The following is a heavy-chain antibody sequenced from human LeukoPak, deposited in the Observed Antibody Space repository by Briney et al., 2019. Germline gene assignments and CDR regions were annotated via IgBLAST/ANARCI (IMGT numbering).Heavy chain of an antibody. CDR2: NYYGGTT. CDR3: ARAVYSSSALDY. J-gene: IGHJ4*02. CDR1: GGSISSYY. D-gene: IGHD6-13*01. Sequence: SETLSLTCTVSGGSISSYYWSWIRQPPGKGLEWIGYNYYGGTTNYNPSLKSRVTISVDTSKNQFSLKLTSVTAADTAVYYCARAVYSSSALDYWGQGTLVTVSS. V-gene: IGHV4-59*01.